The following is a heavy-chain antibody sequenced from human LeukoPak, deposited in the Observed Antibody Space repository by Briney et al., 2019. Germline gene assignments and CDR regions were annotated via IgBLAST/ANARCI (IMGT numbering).Heavy chain of an antibody. J-gene: IGHJ5*02. CDR3: ARSFGVDNWFDP. D-gene: IGHD3-3*01. CDR2: MNPNSGST. V-gene: IGHV1-8*01. CDR1: GYTFTSYD. Sequence: ASVKVSCKASGYTFTSYDINWVRQATGQGLEWMGWMNPNSGSTGYAQKFQGRVTMTRNTSISTAYMELSSLRSEDTAAYYCARSFGVDNWFDPWGQGTLVTVSS.